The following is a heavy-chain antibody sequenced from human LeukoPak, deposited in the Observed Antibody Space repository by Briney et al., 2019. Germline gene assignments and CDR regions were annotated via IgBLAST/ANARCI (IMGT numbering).Heavy chain of an antibody. CDR2: IYFTGIT. CDR1: GDSISSPNYY. V-gene: IGHV4-39*01. D-gene: IGHD2-2*01. CDR3: ARMYQLLENWFDP. J-gene: IGHJ5*02. Sequence: SETLSLTCTVSGDSISSPNYYWAWIRQPPGEGLQWVGSIYFTGITYYNSSLKSRVTISVETSKNQLSLMLTSVTAADTAVYYCARMYQLLENWFDPWGKGTLVTVSS.